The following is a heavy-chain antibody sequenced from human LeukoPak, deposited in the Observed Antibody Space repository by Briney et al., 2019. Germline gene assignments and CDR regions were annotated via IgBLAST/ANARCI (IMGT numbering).Heavy chain of an antibody. V-gene: IGHV3-7*01. Sequence: GGSLRLSCAASGFTFSSYWMSWVRQAPGKGLEWVANIKQDGSEKYYVDSVKGRFTISRDNAKNSLYLQMNSLRAEDTAVYYCARDPYYYGSGSYFDYWGQGTLVTVSS. CDR2: IKQDGSEK. CDR1: GFTFSSYW. J-gene: IGHJ4*02. CDR3: ARDPYYYGSGSYFDY. D-gene: IGHD3-10*01.